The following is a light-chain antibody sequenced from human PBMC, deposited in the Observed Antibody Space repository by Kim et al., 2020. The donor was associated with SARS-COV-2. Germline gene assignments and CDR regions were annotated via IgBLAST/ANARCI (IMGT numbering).Light chain of an antibody. V-gene: IGLV2-14*01. CDR1: SSDVGAYKY. J-gene: IGLJ3*02. CDR2: DVS. Sequence: QSVLTQPASVSGSPGQSITISCTGTSSDVGAYKYVSWYQQHPGKAPKLMIYDVSERPSGVSNRFSGSKSGYTASLTISRLQAGDEADYYCSSYTGSITWVFGGGTQLTVL. CDR3: SSYTGSITWV.